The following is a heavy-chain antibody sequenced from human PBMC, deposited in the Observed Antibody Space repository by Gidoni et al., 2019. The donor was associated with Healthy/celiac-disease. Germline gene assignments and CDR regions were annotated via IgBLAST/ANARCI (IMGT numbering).Heavy chain of an antibody. Sequence: QVQLVESGGGVVQPGRSLRLSCAASGFTFSSYGMHWVRQAPGKGLEWVAVISYDGSNKYYADSVKGRFTISRDNSKNTLYLQMNSLRAEDTAVYYCAREGPSSGWYGSFDYWGQGTLVTVSS. CDR1: GFTFSSYG. V-gene: IGHV3-30*03. CDR3: AREGPSSGWYGSFDY. J-gene: IGHJ4*02. D-gene: IGHD6-19*01. CDR2: ISYDGSNK.